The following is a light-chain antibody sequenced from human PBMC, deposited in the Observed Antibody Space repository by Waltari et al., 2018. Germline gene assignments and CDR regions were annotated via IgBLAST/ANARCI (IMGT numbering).Light chain of an antibody. V-gene: IGLV3-22*01. J-gene: IGLJ3*02. CDR1: ALGENY. CDR2: ADS. Sequence: SYELTQLPSVSVSPGQTARSTCSGDALGENYADWYQPKPGQAPELVIYADSERYPGIPKRFPWSTSGNTTTLTISRVLTEDEADYYCLSGDEDNKVFGGGTKLTVL. CDR3: LSGDEDNKV.